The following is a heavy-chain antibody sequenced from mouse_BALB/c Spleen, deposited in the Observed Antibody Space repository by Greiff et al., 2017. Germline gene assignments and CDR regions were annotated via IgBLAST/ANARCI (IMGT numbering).Heavy chain of an antibody. J-gene: IGHJ3*01. CDR2: INSNGGST. Sequence: EVKLVESGGGLVQPGGSLKLSCAASGFTFSSYGMSWVRQTPDKRLELVATINSNGGSTYYPDSVKGRITISRDNAKNTLYLQMSSLKSEDTAMYYCARDRGKGAYWGQGTLVTVSA. V-gene: IGHV5-6-3*01. CDR3: ARDRGKGAY. CDR1: GFTFSSYG. D-gene: IGHD1-3*01.